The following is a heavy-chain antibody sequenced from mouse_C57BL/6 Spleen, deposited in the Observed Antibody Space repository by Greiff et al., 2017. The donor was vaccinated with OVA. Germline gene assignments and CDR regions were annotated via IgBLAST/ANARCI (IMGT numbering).Heavy chain of an antibody. V-gene: IGHV1-52*01. Sequence: QLQLKQPGAELVRPGSSVKLSCKASGYTFTSYWMHWVKQRPIQGLEWIGNIDPSDSETHYNQKFKDKATLTVDKSSSTAYMQLSSLTSEDSAVYYCATGVAWFAYWGQGTLVTVSA. J-gene: IGHJ3*01. CDR1: GYTFTSYW. CDR2: IDPSDSET. CDR3: ATGVAWFAY.